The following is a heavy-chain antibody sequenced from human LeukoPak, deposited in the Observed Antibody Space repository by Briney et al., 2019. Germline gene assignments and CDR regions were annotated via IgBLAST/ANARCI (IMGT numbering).Heavy chain of an antibody. CDR1: GGFISSGGYY. CDR2: IYYSGST. V-gene: IGHV4-61*08. J-gene: IGHJ4*02. Sequence: SETLSLTCTVSGGFISSGGYYWSWIRQHPGKGLEWIGYIYYSGSTNYNPSLKSRVTISVDTSKNQFSLKLSSVTAADTAVYYCARGPIAAAGTLDYWGQGTLVTVSS. D-gene: IGHD6-13*01. CDR3: ARGPIAAAGTLDY.